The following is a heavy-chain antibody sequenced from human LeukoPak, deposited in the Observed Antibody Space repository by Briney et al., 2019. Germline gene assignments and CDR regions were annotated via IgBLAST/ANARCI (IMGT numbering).Heavy chain of an antibody. V-gene: IGHV4-59*08. Sequence: PSETLSLTYTVSGGSISSYYWSWIRQPPGKGLEWIGYIYYSGSTNYNPSLKSRVTISVDTSKNQFSLKLSSVTAADTAVYYCASSYLRRGWFDPWGQGTLVTVSS. J-gene: IGHJ5*02. CDR2: IYYSGST. CDR3: ASSYLRRGWFDP. CDR1: GGSISSYY.